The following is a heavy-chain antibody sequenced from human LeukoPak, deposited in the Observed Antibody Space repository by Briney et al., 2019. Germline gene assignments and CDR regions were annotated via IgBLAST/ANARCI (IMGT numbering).Heavy chain of an antibody. V-gene: IGHV1-2*02. J-gene: IGHJ6*02. CDR2: INPNSGGT. Sequence: ASVKVSCKASGYTFTDYYMHWVRQAPGQGLEWMGWINPNSGGTDYAQKFQGRVTMTTDTSISTAYMEVSRLRSDDTAVYYCARVRIGQQLDKYYYYAMDVWGQGTTVTVSS. CDR1: GYTFTDYY. CDR3: ARVRIGQQLDKYYYYAMDV. D-gene: IGHD6-13*01.